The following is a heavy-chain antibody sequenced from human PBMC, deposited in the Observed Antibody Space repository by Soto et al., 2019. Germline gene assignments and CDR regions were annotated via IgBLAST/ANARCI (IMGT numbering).Heavy chain of an antibody. D-gene: IGHD5-12*01. V-gene: IGHV1-3*01. CDR3: ARVSGYYLPDY. J-gene: IGHJ4*02. CDR2: INAGNGNT. Sequence: ASVELCCKASGYTFASYARRWVRQAPGQRLEWMGWINAGNGNTKYSQKFQGRVTITRDTSASTAYMELSSLRSEDTAVYYCARVSGYYLPDYWGQGTLVTVSS. CDR1: GYTFASYA.